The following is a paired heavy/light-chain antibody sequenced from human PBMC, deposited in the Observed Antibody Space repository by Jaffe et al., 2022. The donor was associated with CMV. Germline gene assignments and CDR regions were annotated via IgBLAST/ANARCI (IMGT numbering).Light chain of an antibody. V-gene: IGKV1-27*01. J-gene: IGKJ3*01. Sequence: DIRMTQFPSSLSAAVGDRVTITCRASQGIANYLAWYQQKPGQVPRVLIYTASTLQSGVPSRFSGSGSGTDFTLTISSLQPEDFATYYCQNYHSAPFTFGPGTTVDFK. CDR2: TAS. CDR3: QNYHSAPFT. CDR1: QGIANY.
Heavy chain of an antibody. D-gene: IGHD5-12*01. CDR2: ISSGGTTI. V-gene: IGHV3-48*03. CDR1: GFRFKNFD. Sequence: EVQLVESGGGLVQPGGSLRLSCAASGFRFKNFDMNWVRQAPGKGLEWISYISSGGTTIYYADSVRGRFTISRDNAKNSLYLHLNSLRAEDTAFYYCVRVVATEWGQGTLVTVSS. CDR3: VRVVATE. J-gene: IGHJ4*02.